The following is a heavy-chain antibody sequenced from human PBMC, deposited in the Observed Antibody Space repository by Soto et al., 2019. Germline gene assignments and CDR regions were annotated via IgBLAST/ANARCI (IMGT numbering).Heavy chain of an antibody. CDR3: TRDRGKVWVDY. CDR1: GFTFSDFH. Sequence: QVHLVEAGGGLVKPGGSLRLSCTASGFTFSDFHMNWIRQAPGRGLECFSYISTRGSTIHYVDSVKGRFTISRDNAKNSWYLHLNSLRAEDTAVYYCTRDRGKVWVDYWVRGTLVSVS. J-gene: IGHJ4*02. CDR2: ISTRGSTI. V-gene: IGHV3-11*01. D-gene: IGHD3-16*01.